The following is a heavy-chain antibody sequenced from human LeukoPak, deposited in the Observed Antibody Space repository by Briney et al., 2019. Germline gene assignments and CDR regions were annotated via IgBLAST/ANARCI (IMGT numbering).Heavy chain of an antibody. CDR1: GFTFGDYA. V-gene: IGHV3-23*01. Sequence: VQPGRSLRLSCTASGFTFGDYAMSWVRQAPGKGLEWVSAISGSGGSTYYADSVKGRFTISRDNSKNTLYLQMDSLRAEDTAVYYCAKDERRGATPPRFDPWGQGTLVTVSS. CDR3: AKDERRGATPPRFDP. J-gene: IGHJ5*02. CDR2: ISGSGGST. D-gene: IGHD1-1*01.